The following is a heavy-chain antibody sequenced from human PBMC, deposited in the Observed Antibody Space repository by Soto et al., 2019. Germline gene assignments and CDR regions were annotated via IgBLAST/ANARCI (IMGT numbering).Heavy chain of an antibody. Sequence: PSETLSLTCTVSGGSISSSSYYWGWIRQPPGKGLEWIGSIYYSGSTYYNPSLKSRVTISVDTSKNQFSLKLSSVTAADTAVYYCARGNVDTAMVTSYWFDPWGQGTLVTVSS. D-gene: IGHD5-18*01. CDR2: IYYSGST. CDR3: ARGNVDTAMVTSYWFDP. CDR1: GGSISSSSYY. V-gene: IGHV4-39*01. J-gene: IGHJ5*02.